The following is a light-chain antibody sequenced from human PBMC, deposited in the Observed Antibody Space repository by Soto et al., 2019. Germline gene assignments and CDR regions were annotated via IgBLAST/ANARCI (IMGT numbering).Light chain of an antibody. CDR2: DAS. CDR3: QQYYVWNT. V-gene: IGKV3D-15*01. J-gene: IGKJ4*01. CDR1: QSVDSK. Sequence: EIVMTQSPATLSVSPGERAIFSCRASQSVDSKLAWYQQKLGQAPRLLIYDASTRATGIPARFSGSGSGTEFTLTISSLQSEDFAIYYCQQYYVWNTFGGGTRWIS.